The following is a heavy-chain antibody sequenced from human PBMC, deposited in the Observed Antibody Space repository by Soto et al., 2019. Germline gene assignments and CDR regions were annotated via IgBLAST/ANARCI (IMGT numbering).Heavy chain of an antibody. CDR3: ARGLGCSSTSCRYNWFDP. CDR1: GYTFTSYD. V-gene: IGHV1-8*01. J-gene: IGHJ5*02. CDR2: MNPNSGNT. D-gene: IGHD2-2*01. Sequence: ASVKVSCKASGYTFTSYDINWVRQATGQGLEWMGWMNPNSGNTGYAQKFQGRVTMTRNTSISTAYMELSSLRSEDTTVYYCARGLGCSSTSCRYNWFDPWGQGTLVTVSS.